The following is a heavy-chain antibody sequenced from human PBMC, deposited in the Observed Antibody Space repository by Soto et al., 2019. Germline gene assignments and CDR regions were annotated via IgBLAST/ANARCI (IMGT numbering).Heavy chain of an antibody. CDR1: GFSISTYG. D-gene: IGHD7-27*01. Sequence: QVQLVESGGGVAQPGGSLRLSCAASGFSISTYGMHWVRQAPGRGLEWVTVLWYDGSNTFYADSVKGRFTISRDNSKNTLFLQMNSLRGEDTALYSCARDLTPSRKGMDVWGQGTTVTVSS. CDR2: LWYDGSNT. V-gene: IGHV3-33*01. CDR3: ARDLTPSRKGMDV. J-gene: IGHJ6*02.